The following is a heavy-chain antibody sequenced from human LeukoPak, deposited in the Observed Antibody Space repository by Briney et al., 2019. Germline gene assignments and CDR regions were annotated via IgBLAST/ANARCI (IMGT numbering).Heavy chain of an antibody. CDR3: ARAIISVSSSSWNDY. CDR2: ISAYNGNT. J-gene: IGHJ4*02. D-gene: IGHD6-13*01. CDR1: GYTFTSYG. V-gene: IGHV1-18*01. Sequence: ASVKVSCKASGYTFTSYGISWVRQAPGQGLEWMGWISAYNGNTNYAQKLQGRVTMTTDTSTSTAYMELRSLRSDDTAVYYCARAIISVSSSSWNDYWGQGTLVTVSS.